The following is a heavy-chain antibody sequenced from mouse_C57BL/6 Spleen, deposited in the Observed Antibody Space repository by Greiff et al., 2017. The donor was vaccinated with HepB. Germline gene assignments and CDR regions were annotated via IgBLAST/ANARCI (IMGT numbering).Heavy chain of an antibody. Sequence: VKLQESGPGLVAPSQSLSITCTVSGFSLTSYAISWVRQPPGKGLEWLGVIWTGGGTNYNSALKSRLSISKDNSKSQVFLKMNSLQTDDTARYYCAIYYEEVNYAMDYWGQGTSVTVSS. J-gene: IGHJ4*01. CDR3: AIYYEEVNYAMDY. V-gene: IGHV2-9-1*01. CDR2: IWTGGGT. D-gene: IGHD1-1*01. CDR1: GFSLTSYA.